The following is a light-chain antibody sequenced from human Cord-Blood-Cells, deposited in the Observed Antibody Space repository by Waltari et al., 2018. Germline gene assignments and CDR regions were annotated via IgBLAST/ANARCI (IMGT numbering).Light chain of an antibody. V-gene: IGKV4-1*01. J-gene: IGKJ2*01. Sequence: DIVMTQSPESLAVSLGERASINYKSSQSVLYSSNNKNYLAWYQQKPGQPPKLLIYWASTRESGVPDRFSGSGSGTDFTLTISSLQAEDVAVYYCQQYYSTPYTFGQGTKLEIK. CDR1: QSVLYSSNNKNY. CDR3: QQYYSTPYT. CDR2: WAS.